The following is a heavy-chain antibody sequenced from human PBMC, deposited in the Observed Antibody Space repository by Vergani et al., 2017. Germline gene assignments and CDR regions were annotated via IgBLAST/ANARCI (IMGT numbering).Heavy chain of an antibody. CDR3: ARDEVSSWPNECCYGGMDV. D-gene: IGHD6-13*01. Sequence: EVQLVESGGGLVQPGGSLRLSCAASGFTVSSNYMSWVRQAPGKGLEWVSVIYCGGSTYYADSVEGRFTISRDNSKNTLYLQMNSRRAEDTAVYYGARDEVSSWPNECCYGGMDVWGQGTTVTVSS. V-gene: IGHV3-66*02. CDR2: IYCGGST. J-gene: IGHJ6*02. CDR1: GFTVSSNY.